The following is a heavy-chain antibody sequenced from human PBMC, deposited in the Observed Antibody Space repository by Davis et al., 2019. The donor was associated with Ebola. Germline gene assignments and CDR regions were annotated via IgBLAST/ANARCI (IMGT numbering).Heavy chain of an antibody. CDR2: IYYSGST. D-gene: IGHD3-3*01. V-gene: IGHV4-59*08. Sequence: MPSETLSLTCTVSGGSISGYYWSWIRQPPGKGLEWIGYIYYSGSTNYNPSLKSRVTISVDTSKNQFSLKLSSVTAADTAVYYCARYDFWSGGRFDYWGQGTLVTVSS. CDR3: ARYDFWSGGRFDY. CDR1: GGSISGYY. J-gene: IGHJ4*02.